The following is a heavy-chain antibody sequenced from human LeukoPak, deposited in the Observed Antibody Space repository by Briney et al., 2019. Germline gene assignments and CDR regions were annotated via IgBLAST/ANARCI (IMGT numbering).Heavy chain of an antibody. V-gene: IGHV3-30*02. CDR1: GFTFSSYG. Sequence: PGGSLRLSCAASGFTFSSYGMHWVRQAPGKGLEWVAFIRYDGSNKYYADSVKGRFTISRDNSKNTLYLQMNSLRAEDTAVYYCAKDSPFFGVVQLEYYFDYWGQGTLVTVSS. CDR3: AKDSPFFGVVQLEYYFDY. CDR2: IRYDGSNK. J-gene: IGHJ4*02. D-gene: IGHD3-3*01.